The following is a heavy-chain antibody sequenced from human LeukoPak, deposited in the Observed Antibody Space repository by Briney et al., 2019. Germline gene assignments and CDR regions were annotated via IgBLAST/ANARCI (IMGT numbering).Heavy chain of an antibody. V-gene: IGHV4-39*01. J-gene: IGHJ3*02. CDR1: GGSISSSSYY. CDR2: INYSGST. CDR3: ASNLRSGWHNAFDI. D-gene: IGHD6-19*01. Sequence: SETLSLTCTVSGGSISSSSYYWGWLRQPPGKGLEWIGSINYSGSTYYNSSLKSRVTISVDTSKNQFSLKLSSVTAADTAVYYCASNLRSGWHNAFDIWGQGTMVTISS.